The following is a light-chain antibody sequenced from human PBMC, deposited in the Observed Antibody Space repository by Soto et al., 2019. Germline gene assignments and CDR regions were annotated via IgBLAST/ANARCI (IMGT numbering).Light chain of an antibody. CDR1: QSVSSSY. Sequence: EIVLTQSPGTLSLSPGERATLSCRASQSVSSSYLAWYQQKPGQAPRLLIYGASSRATDISDRFSGSGSGTDFTLTISRLEPEDVAVYYCQQYGNSPFTFGPGTKVDIK. CDR3: QQYGNSPFT. V-gene: IGKV3-20*01. CDR2: GAS. J-gene: IGKJ3*01.